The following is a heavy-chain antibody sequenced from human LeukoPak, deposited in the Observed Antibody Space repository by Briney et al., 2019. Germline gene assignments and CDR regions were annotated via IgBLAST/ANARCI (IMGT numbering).Heavy chain of an antibody. J-gene: IGHJ4*02. D-gene: IGHD2-2*01. CDR3: ARHVGCSSTSCYHTRCHYFDY. Sequence: SGTLSLTCTVSGGSISSSSYYWGWIRQPPGKGLEWIGSIYYSGSTYYNPSLKRPVTISVDTSKNQFSLKLSSVTAADTAVYYCARHVGCSSTSCYHTRCHYFDYWGQGTLVTVSS. CDR2: IYYSGST. CDR1: GGSISSSSYY. V-gene: IGHV4-39*01.